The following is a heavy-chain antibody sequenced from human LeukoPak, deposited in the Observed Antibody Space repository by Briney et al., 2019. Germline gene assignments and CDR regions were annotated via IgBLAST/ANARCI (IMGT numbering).Heavy chain of an antibody. V-gene: IGHV1-69*13. J-gene: IGHJ5*02. CDR3: ARDRDNYGSGSYVWFDP. D-gene: IGHD3-10*01. CDR1: GYTFSDYY. CDR2: IIPIFGTA. Sequence: SVKVSCKASGYTFSDYYIHWLRQAPGQRLEWMGGIIPIFGTANYAQKFQGRVTITADESTSTAYMELSSMRSEDTAVYYCARDRDNYGSGSYVWFDPWGQGTLVTVSS.